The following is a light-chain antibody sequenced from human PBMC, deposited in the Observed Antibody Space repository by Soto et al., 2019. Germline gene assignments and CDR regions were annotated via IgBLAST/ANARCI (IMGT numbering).Light chain of an antibody. V-gene: IGLV1-44*01. CDR3: AAWDDSLNGDSLNGPV. Sequence: QAVVTQPPSASGTPGQRVTISCSGSSSSIGSNTVNWYQQLPGTAPKLLIYSNNQRPSGVPDRFSGSKSGTSASLAISGLQSEDEADYYCAAWDDSLNGDSLNGPVFGGGTKVTVL. J-gene: IGLJ2*01. CDR2: SNN. CDR1: SSSIGSNT.